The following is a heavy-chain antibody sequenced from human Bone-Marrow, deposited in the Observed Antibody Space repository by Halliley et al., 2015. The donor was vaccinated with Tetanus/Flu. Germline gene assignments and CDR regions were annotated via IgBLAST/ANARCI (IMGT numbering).Heavy chain of an antibody. D-gene: IGHD4-17*01. J-gene: IGHJ4*02. V-gene: IGHV4-59*01. CDR2: LYYSGPT. CDR3: ARRRDLGMTTVTLFDF. Sequence: GYLYYSGPTKYNPSLKRRVTMSLDTSKNQFSRKLAPVTAADTAVYFCARRRDLGMTTVTLFDFWGQGTLVTVSS.